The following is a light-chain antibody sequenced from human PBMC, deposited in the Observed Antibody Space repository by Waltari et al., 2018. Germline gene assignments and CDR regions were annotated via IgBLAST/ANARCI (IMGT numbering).Light chain of an antibody. CDR2: AAS. Sequence: DIQLTQSPSFLSASVGDRVTIPCRASQDISSYLAWYQQQPGEAPTLLISAASTLQSGVPSRFSGSGSGTEFTLTISSLQPEDFATYYCQQLNSFPYTFGQGTKLDIK. CDR1: QDISSY. V-gene: IGKV1-9*01. J-gene: IGKJ2*01. CDR3: QQLNSFPYT.